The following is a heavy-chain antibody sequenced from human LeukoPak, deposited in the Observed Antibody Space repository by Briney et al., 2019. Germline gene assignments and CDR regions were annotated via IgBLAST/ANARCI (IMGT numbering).Heavy chain of an antibody. CDR3: AIVMGSWLPLDGLGY. Sequence: ASVKVSCKASGYTFTGYYMHWVRQAPGQRLEWMGWINAGNGNTKYSQKFQGRVTMTRNTSISTAYMELSSLRSEDTAVYYCAIVMGSWLPLDGLGYWGQGTLVTVSS. CDR1: GYTFTGYY. CDR2: INAGNGNT. J-gene: IGHJ4*02. V-gene: IGHV1/OR15-3*01. D-gene: IGHD3-10*01.